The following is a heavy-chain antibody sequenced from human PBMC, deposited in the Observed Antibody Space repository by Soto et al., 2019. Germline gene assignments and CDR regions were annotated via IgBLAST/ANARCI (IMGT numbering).Heavy chain of an antibody. CDR2: IRGRGGTT. CDR3: AKGGQLVRFDY. D-gene: IGHD6-6*01. CDR1: GFSFSSYA. J-gene: IGHJ4*02. Sequence: GGSLRLSCAASGFSFSSYAMGWVRQAPGKGLEGVSGIRGRGGTTYYADSVKGRFTISRDNSKNTLFLQMNSLRAEDTAVYYCAKGGQLVRFDYWGQGTLVTVSS. V-gene: IGHV3-23*01.